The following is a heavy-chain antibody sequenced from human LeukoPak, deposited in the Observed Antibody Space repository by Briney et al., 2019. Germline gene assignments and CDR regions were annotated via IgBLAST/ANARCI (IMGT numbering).Heavy chain of an antibody. CDR1: GFTFSSYE. CDR3: ARDLYWYHYYYGMDV. CDR2: ISSSGSTI. J-gene: IGHJ6*04. D-gene: IGHD2-15*01. V-gene: IGHV3-48*03. Sequence: GGSLRLSCAASGFTFSSYEMNWVRQASGKGLEWVSYISSSGSTIYYAASVKGRFTISRDNAKNSLYLQMNSLRAEDTAVYYCARDLYWYHYYYGMDVWGKGTTVTVSS.